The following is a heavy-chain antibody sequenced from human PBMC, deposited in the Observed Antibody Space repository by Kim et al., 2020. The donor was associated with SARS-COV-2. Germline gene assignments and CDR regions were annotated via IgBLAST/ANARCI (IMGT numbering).Heavy chain of an antibody. CDR2: SRNKANNYAI. Sequence: GGSLRLSCAASGFTFSDYFMDWVRQAPGKGLEWLGRSRNKANNYAIEYAASVKGRFTISRADSENSLYLQMNSLKTEDTAIYYCARDENGSYNYWGQGTL. D-gene: IGHD1-26*01. CDR1: GFTFSDYF. V-gene: IGHV3-72*01. J-gene: IGHJ4*02. CDR3: ARDENGSYNY.